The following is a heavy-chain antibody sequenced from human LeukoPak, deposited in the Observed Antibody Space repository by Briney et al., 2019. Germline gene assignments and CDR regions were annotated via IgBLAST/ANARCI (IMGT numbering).Heavy chain of an antibody. CDR2: IIPIFGTA. J-gene: IGHJ4*02. D-gene: IGHD3-10*01. V-gene: IGHV1-69*05. Sequence: ASVKVSCKASGGTFSSYAISWVRQAPGQGLEWMGGIIPIFGTANYAQKFQGRVTITTDESTSTAYMGLSSLRSEDTAVYYCARDYYGSGSYHYWGQGTLVTVSS. CDR3: ARDYYGSGSYHY. CDR1: GGTFSSYA.